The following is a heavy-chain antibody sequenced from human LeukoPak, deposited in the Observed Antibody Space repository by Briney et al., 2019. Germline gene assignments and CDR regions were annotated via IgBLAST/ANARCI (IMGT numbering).Heavy chain of an antibody. J-gene: IGHJ4*02. CDR3: ARHGTSDDYYSYFDY. D-gene: IGHD3-22*01. V-gene: IGHV5-51*01. Sequence: GESLKISCKGSGYSFTSYWIGWVRQMPGKGLEWMGIIYPGDSDTRYSPSFQGQVTISADKSIGTAYLQWSSLKASDTAMYYCARHGTSDDYYSYFDYWGQGTLVTVSS. CDR1: GYSFTSYW. CDR2: IYPGDSDT.